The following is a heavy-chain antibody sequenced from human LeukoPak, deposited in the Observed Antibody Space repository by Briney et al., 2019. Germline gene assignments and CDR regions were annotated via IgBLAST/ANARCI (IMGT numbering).Heavy chain of an antibody. D-gene: IGHD4-23*01. Sequence: PGGSLRLSCAASGFASSSYAMSSVRHAPGKGREWVSAISGSGGSTYYADSVKGRFTTSTDNSKNTLYLQMNSLRAEDTAVYYSAKWVYDYGGIDGYFVYWGQGALVTVSS. V-gene: IGHV3-23*01. CDR1: GFASSSYA. J-gene: IGHJ4*03. CDR2: ISGSGGST. CDR3: AKWVYDYGGIDGYFVY.